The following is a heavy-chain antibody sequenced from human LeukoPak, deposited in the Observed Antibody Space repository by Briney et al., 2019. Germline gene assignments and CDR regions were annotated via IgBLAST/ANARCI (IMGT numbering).Heavy chain of an antibody. CDR2: INHSGST. Sequence: SSETLSLTCAVYGGSFIGYYWSWIRQPPGKGLEWIGEINHSGSTNYNPSLKSRVTISVDTSKNQFSLKLSSVTAADTAVYYCARGRFHDWFDPWGQGTLVTVSS. V-gene: IGHV4-34*01. CDR1: GGSFIGYY. J-gene: IGHJ5*02. CDR3: ARGRFHDWFDP. D-gene: IGHD3-10*01.